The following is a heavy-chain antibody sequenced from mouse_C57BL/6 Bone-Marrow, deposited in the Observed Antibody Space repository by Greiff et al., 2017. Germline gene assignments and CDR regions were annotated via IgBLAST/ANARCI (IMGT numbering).Heavy chain of an antibody. CDR2: IDPSDSYT. Sequence: QVQLQQPGAELVRPGTSVKLSCKASGYTFTSYWMHWVKQRPGQGLEWIGVIDPSDSYTNYNQKFKGKATLTVDPSSSTAYMQLSSLTSEASAVYYCAYGSSHWYFDVWGTGATVTVSS. CDR3: AYGSSHWYFDV. CDR1: GYTFTSYW. J-gene: IGHJ1*03. D-gene: IGHD1-1*01. V-gene: IGHV1-59*01.